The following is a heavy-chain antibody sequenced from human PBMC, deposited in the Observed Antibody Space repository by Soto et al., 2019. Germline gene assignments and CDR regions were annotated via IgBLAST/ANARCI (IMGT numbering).Heavy chain of an antibody. D-gene: IGHD3-3*01. Sequence: SETLSLTCAVYGGSFSGYYWNWIRQPPGKGLEWIGEIDHSGYTNYNPSLKSRVTISVDTSKNRFSLRLTSVTAADTAVYYCARVRDWFDPWGQGSLVTVSS. CDR2: IDHSGYT. J-gene: IGHJ5*02. CDR3: ARVRDWFDP. V-gene: IGHV4-34*01. CDR1: GGSFSGYY.